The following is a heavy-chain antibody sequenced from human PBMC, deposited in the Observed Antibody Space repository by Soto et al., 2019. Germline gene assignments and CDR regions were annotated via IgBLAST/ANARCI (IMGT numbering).Heavy chain of an antibody. Sequence: GGSLRLSCAASRFTFSTYAMSWVRQAPGQGLEWVSAISGSGGSTYYADSVKGRFTISRDNSKNTVYLQMNSLSVGDTAVYLCAKVDVSTAGSFDYWGQGALVTVSS. J-gene: IGHJ4*02. V-gene: IGHV3-23*01. CDR1: RFTFSTYA. CDR2: ISGSGGST. CDR3: AKVDVSTAGSFDY. D-gene: IGHD6-13*01.